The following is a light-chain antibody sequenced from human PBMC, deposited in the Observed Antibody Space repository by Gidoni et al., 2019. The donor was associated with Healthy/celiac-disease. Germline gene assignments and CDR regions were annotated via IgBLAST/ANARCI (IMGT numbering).Light chain of an antibody. Sequence: DNQMTQSPSSLSASVGDRVTSTCQASQDISNYLNWYQQKPRKAPKLLIYDASNLETGVPSRFSGSRSWTDFTFTISSLLPEDIATYYCQQYDNLPRFTFGPGTKVDIK. CDR3: QQYDNLPRFT. CDR1: QDISNY. CDR2: DAS. V-gene: IGKV1-33*01. J-gene: IGKJ3*01.